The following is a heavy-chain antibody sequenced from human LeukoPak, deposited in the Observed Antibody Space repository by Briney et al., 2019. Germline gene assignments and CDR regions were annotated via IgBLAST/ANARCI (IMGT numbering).Heavy chain of an antibody. CDR1: GYSLTSYW. CDR3: ARHGGYCSSTSCYGIGWFDP. Sequence: LGESLKISCKGSGYSLTSYWISWVRQMPGKGLEWTGRIDPSDSYTNYSPSFQGHVTISADKSISTAYLQWSSLKASDTAMYYCARHGGYCSSTSCYGIGWFDPWGQGTLVTVSS. D-gene: IGHD2-2*01. J-gene: IGHJ5*02. V-gene: IGHV5-10-1*01. CDR2: IDPSDSYT.